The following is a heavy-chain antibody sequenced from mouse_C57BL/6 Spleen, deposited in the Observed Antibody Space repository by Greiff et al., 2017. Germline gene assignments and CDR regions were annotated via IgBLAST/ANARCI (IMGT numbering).Heavy chain of an antibody. J-gene: IGHJ1*03. V-gene: IGHV1-55*01. CDR2: IYPGSGST. CDR1: GYTFTSYW. D-gene: IGHD1-1*01. Sequence: LQEPGAELVKPGASVKMSCKASGYTFTSYWITWVKQRPGQGLEWIGDIYPGSGSTNYNEKFKSKATLTVDTSSSTAYMQLSSLTSEDSAVYYCARGVTTVTGYFDVWGTGTTVTVSS. CDR3: ARGVTTVTGYFDV.